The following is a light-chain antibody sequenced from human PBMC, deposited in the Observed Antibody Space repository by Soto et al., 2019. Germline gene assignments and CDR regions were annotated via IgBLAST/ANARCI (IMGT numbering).Light chain of an antibody. CDR1: QSISSW. V-gene: IGKV1-5*03. Sequence: DIQMTHSPSTLSASVGDRVTITCRASQSISSWLAWYQQKPGKAPKLLIYKASSLESGVPSRFSGRGSGTEFTLTISSLQPDDFATYYCQQYNSYQYTFGQGTKLEIK. J-gene: IGKJ2*01. CDR2: KAS. CDR3: QQYNSYQYT.